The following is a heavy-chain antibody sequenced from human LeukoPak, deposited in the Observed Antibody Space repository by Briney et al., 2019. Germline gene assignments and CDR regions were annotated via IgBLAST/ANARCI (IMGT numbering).Heavy chain of an antibody. J-gene: IGHJ4*02. CDR3: AKWGDYNVLTGYYDSDY. CDR2: ISGRDDST. CDR1: GFSFSNYA. D-gene: IGHD3-9*01. Sequence: GASLRLSCAASGFSFSNYAMSWVRQVPGKGLEWVSAISGRDDSTYYADSVKGRFTISRDTSKNTLYLQMNSLRAEDTAVYYCAKWGDYNVLTGYYDSDYWGQGTLVTVSS. V-gene: IGHV3-23*01.